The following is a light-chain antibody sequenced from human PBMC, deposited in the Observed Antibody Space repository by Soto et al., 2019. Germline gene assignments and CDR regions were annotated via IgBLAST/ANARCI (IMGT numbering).Light chain of an antibody. J-gene: IGKJ1*01. Sequence: DIQMTQSPSSLSVSVGDRVTITCRASQSIRTYLNWYQQKPGKAPKLLIYAASSLQSGVPSRFSGSGSGTDFTLAISGVRPDDFSTYYCQQSYSTPRTFGQGTRVEI. CDR2: AAS. V-gene: IGKV1-39*01. CDR3: QQSYSTPRT. CDR1: QSIRTY.